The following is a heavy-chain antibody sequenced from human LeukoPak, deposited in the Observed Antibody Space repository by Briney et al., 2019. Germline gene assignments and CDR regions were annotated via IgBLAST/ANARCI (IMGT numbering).Heavy chain of an antibody. D-gene: IGHD6-13*01. CDR3: AKVAAAAEGDYYYGMDV. J-gene: IGHJ6*02. Sequence: GGSLRLSCAASGFTFSGYVMTWVRQAPGKGLECVSSITFSSSHIYYADSVKGRFTISRDNTKDSLYLQMNSLRAEDTALYYCAKVAAAAEGDYYYGMDVWGQGTTVTVSS. V-gene: IGHV3-21*04. CDR1: GFTFSGYV. CDR2: ITFSSSHI.